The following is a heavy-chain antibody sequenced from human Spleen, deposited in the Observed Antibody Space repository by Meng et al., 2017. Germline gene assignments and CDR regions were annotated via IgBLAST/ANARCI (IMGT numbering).Heavy chain of an antibody. CDR2: INPNNGDT. CDR3: ARDLAMLRGRQLDY. V-gene: IGHV1-2*02. CDR1: GYTFTGYY. J-gene: IGHJ4*02. D-gene: IGHD3-10*01. Sequence: VLLGQSGVGGKKPGASVKVSCKSSGYTFTGYYIHWVRQAPGQGLEWMGWINPNNGDTNNIQRFQGMVTMTRATSINTAYLELKNMKSDATAVYYCARDLAMLRGRQLDYWGQGSLVTVSS.